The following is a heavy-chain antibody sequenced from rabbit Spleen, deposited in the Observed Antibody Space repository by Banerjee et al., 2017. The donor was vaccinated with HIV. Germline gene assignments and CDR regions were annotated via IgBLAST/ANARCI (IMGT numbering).Heavy chain of an antibody. D-gene: IGHD8-1*01. J-gene: IGHJ4*01. CDR2: IDPVFGIT. Sequence: QLVESRGGLVQPGGSLKLSCKASGFTLSSYYMNWVRQAPGKGLEWIGYIDPVFGITYYANWVNGRFSISRENAQNTVSLQMTSLTAADTATYFCAREAGGSYYPLWGPGTLVTVS. CDR1: GFTLSSYY. CDR3: AREAGGSYYPL. V-gene: IGHV1S7*01.